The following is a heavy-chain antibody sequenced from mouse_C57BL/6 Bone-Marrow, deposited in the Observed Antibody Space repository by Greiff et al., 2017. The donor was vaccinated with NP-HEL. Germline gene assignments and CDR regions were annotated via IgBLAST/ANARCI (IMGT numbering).Heavy chain of an antibody. D-gene: IGHD2-5*01. J-gene: IGHJ4*01. CDR1: GFTFSSYA. CDR2: ISSGGDYI. V-gene: IGHV5-9-1*02. Sequence: EVHLVESGEGLVKPGGSLKLSCAASGFTFSSYAMSWVRQTPEKRLEWVAYISSGGDYIYYADTVKGRFTISRDNARNTLYLQMSSLKSEDTAMYYCTREGLYSKAMDYWGQGTSVTVSS. CDR3: TREGLYSKAMDY.